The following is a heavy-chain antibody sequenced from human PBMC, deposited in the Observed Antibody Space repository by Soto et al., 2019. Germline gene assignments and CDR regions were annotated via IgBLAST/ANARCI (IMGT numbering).Heavy chain of an antibody. D-gene: IGHD3-10*01. CDR1: GGSISSYY. CDR3: ARQGFGPLHGLVDV. CDR2: VHHSWGS. Sequence: QVQLQESGPGLVKPSETLSLSCTVSGGSISSYYWSWFRQSPGKRMEWIGYVHHSWGSSYNPSLQGRVALSLDTSNSQFSLKVTSVTATDTAVYYCARQGFGPLHGLVDVWGQGTTVTVSS. J-gene: IGHJ6*02. V-gene: IGHV4-59*08.